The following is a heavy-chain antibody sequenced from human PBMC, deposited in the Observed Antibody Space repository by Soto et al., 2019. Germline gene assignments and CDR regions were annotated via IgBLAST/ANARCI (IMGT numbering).Heavy chain of an antibody. CDR3: ATKAPVTDSAYYGMDV. Sequence: GGSLRLSCEASGFTFNTSGMHWVRQAPDKRLEWVAVISYDGNTQYYGDSVKGQFTISRDNAKSTLYLQMDSLKTEDTSVYYFATKAPVTDSAYYGMDVLGQGTTVTVSS. CDR2: ISYDGNTQ. V-gene: IGHV3-30*03. D-gene: IGHD5-18*01. J-gene: IGHJ6*02. CDR1: GFTFNTSG.